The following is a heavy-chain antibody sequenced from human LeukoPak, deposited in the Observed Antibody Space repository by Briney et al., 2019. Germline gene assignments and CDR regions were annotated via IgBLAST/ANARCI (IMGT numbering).Heavy chain of an antibody. V-gene: IGHV4-39*07. CDR1: GGSISSISSNNYH. Sequence: SETLSLTCIVSGGSISSISSNNYHWGRIRQPPGKGLEWIGEIYHSGSTNYNPSLKSRVTISVDKSKNQFSLKLTSVTAADTAAYYCARQGDSGWYYFDYWGQGTLVTVSS. CDR3: ARQGDSGWYYFDY. D-gene: IGHD6-19*01. CDR2: IYHSGST. J-gene: IGHJ4*02.